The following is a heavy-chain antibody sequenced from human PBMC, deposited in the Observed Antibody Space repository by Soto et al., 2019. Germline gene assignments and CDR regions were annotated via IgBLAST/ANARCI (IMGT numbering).Heavy chain of an antibody. J-gene: IGHJ4*02. CDR3: ARGPADGTVTYNKFDY. CDR1: GFTFSSYA. CDR2: ISSNGGST. Sequence: GGSLRLSCAASGFTFSSYAMHWVRQAPGKGLEYVSAISSNGGSTYYANSVKGRFTISRDNSKNTLYLQMGSLRAEDMAVYYCARGPADGTVTYNKFDYWGQGTLVTVSS. V-gene: IGHV3-64*01. D-gene: IGHD4-17*01.